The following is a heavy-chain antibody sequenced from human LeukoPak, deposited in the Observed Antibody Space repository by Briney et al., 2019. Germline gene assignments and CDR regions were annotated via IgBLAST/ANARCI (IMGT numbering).Heavy chain of an antibody. Sequence: SETLSLTCAVYGGSFSGYYWSWIRQPPGKGLEWIGEINHSGSTNYNPSLKSRVTISVDTSKNQFSLKLSSVTAADTAVYYCARWDPDSSGTKWGQGTLVTVSS. J-gene: IGHJ4*02. CDR1: GGSFSGYY. D-gene: IGHD3-22*01. V-gene: IGHV4-34*01. CDR3: ARWDPDSSGTK. CDR2: INHSGST.